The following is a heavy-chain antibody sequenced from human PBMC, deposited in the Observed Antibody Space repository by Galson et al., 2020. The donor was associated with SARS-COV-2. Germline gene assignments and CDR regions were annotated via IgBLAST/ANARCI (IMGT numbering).Heavy chain of an antibody. D-gene: IGHD2-2*02. CDR2: IYLGGGT. J-gene: IGHJ4*02. CDR3: VRGPPVHNTVYFDS. CDR1: GFTVTSNY. Sequence: GGSLRLSCAVSGFTVTSNYMGWVRQAPGKGLEWVSIIYLGGGTIYSDSVKGRFTISRQTSLNTVYLQMNSLRPEDSAVYYCVRGPPVHNTVYFDSWGQGALVTVS. V-gene: IGHV3-53*01.